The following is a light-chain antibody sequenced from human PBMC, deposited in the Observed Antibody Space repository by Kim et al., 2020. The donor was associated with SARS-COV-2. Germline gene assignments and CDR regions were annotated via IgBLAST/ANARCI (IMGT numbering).Light chain of an antibody. CDR1: QSVSSN. CDR3: QQYNIWPPYS. Sequence: TQSPATLSVSPGERATLSCRASQSVSSNLAWYQQKPGQAPRLLIYGASTRATGIPARFSGSGSGTEFTLTISSLQSEDFAVYYCQQYNIWPPYSFGQGTKLEIK. V-gene: IGKV3-15*01. CDR2: GAS. J-gene: IGKJ2*03.